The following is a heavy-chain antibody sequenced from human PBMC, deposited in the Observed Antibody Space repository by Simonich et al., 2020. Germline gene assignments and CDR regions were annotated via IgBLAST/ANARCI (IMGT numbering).Heavy chain of an antibody. CDR3: ARRGYYNFWSGYEYFQH. D-gene: IGHD3-3*01. V-gene: IGHV4-34*01. Sequence: QVQLQQWGAGLLKPSETLSRTCAVYGGSFSGYYWIWIRQPPGKGLEWSGEINHSVSTNYNPTLRSRVPISVDPSKNQFSLKLSSVTAADTAVYYCARRGYYNFWSGYEYFQHWGQGTLVTVSS. CDR1: GGSFSGYY. J-gene: IGHJ1*01. CDR2: INHSVST.